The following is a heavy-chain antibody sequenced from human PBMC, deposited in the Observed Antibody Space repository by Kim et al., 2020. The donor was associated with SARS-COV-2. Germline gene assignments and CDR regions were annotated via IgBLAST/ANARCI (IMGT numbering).Heavy chain of an antibody. CDR2: ISSSGTTI. CDR1: GFTFSDYY. D-gene: IGHD6-19*01. Sequence: GGSLRLSCAASGFTFSDYYMNWIRQAPGKGLEWVSYISSSGTTIYYADSVKGRFTISRDNAKNSLYLQMNSLRAEDTAVYYCARGRSSGRAYGMDVWGQGTTVTVSS. V-gene: IGHV3-11*01. CDR3: ARGRSSGRAYGMDV. J-gene: IGHJ6*02.